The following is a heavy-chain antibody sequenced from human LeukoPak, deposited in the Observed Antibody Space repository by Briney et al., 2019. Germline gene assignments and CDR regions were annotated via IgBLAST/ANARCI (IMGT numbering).Heavy chain of an antibody. CDR3: ARDLYSSGWYLPLYYFDY. Sequence: ASVKVSCKASGYTFTSYGISWVRQAPGQGLEWMGWISAYNGNTNYAQKLQGRVTMTTDTSTSTAYMELRSLRSDDTAVYYCARDLYSSGWYLPLYYFDYWGQGTLVTVSS. CDR2: ISAYNGNT. V-gene: IGHV1-18*01. D-gene: IGHD6-19*01. CDR1: GYTFTSYG. J-gene: IGHJ4*02.